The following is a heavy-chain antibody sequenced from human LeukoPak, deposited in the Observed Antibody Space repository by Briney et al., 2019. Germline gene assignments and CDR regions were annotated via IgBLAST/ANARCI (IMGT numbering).Heavy chain of an antibody. CDR1: GDSISSSSYY. Sequence: SETLSLTCTVSGDSISSSSYYWVWLRQPPGKGLEWIATIYYSGSTYYNPSHKSRVTISVDTSKNQFSLKLSSVTAADTAMYYCARYWGPYDNSGAYFDYWGQGTLVTVSS. CDR3: ARYWGPYDNSGAYFDY. CDR2: IYYSGST. V-gene: IGHV4-39*01. J-gene: IGHJ4*02. D-gene: IGHD3-22*01.